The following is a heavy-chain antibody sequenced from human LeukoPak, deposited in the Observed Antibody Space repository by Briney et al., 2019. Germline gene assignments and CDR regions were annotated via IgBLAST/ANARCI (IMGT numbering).Heavy chain of an antibody. CDR1: GGSISSSSYY. CDR3: ARDRRQRNYDPCFDY. D-gene: IGHD1-7*01. V-gene: IGHV4-39*07. J-gene: IGHJ4*02. CDR2: IYYSGST. Sequence: NPSETLSLTCTVSGGSISSSSYYWGWIRQPPGKGLEWIGSIYYSGSTYYNPSLKSRVTISVDTSKNQFSLKLSSVTAADTAVYYCARDRRQRNYDPCFDYWGQGTLVTVSS.